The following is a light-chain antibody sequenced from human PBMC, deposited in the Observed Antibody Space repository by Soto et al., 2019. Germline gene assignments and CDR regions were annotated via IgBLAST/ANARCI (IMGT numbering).Light chain of an antibody. CDR3: QQYSSYWT. CDR1: QDADKW. V-gene: IGKV1-5*03. J-gene: IGKJ1*01. Sequence: IVMSQSPSSLSASVGDTVTITCRASQDADKWLAWYQQKPGKAPKLLIYKSSTLNGGVPSRFSAIGSGTEYSLTISGLQPDDVATYYCQQYSSYWTFGQGTMVEIK. CDR2: KSS.